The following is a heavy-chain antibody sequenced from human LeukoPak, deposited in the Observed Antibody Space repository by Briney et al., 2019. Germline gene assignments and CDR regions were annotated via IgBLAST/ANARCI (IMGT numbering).Heavy chain of an antibody. CDR3: AKDELWFGELFAYFGY. V-gene: IGHV3-30*02. CDR2: IRYDGSNK. Sequence: GGSLRLSCAASGFTFGSYGMHWVRQAPGKGLEWVAFIRYDGSNKYYADSVKGRFTISRDNSKNTLYLQMNSLRAEDTAVYYCAKDELWFGELFAYFGYWGQGTLVTVSS. J-gene: IGHJ4*02. CDR1: GFTFGSYG. D-gene: IGHD3-10*01.